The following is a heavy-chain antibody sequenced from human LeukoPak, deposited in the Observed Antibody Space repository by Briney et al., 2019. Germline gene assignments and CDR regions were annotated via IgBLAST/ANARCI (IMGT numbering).Heavy chain of an antibody. D-gene: IGHD5-12*01. V-gene: IGHV3-23*01. J-gene: IGHJ4*02. CDR2: ISGSSDST. CDR1: GFTLRKYA. CDR3: AKGTYSAYDLRSFDN. Sequence: GGSLRLSCEASGFTLRKYAMNWVRQAPGKGLGWVSSISGSSDSTKDADSVKGRFTVSRDNSKNKLYLQMNSLRADDTAVYYCAKGTYSAYDLRSFDNWGQGTLVTVSA.